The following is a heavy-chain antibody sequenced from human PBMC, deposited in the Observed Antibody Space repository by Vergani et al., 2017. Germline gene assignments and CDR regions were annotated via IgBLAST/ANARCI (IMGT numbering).Heavy chain of an antibody. CDR3: AKDPLWFGELSGGYFDY. CDR1: GFTFSSYG. J-gene: IGHJ4*02. Sequence: VQLVESGGGLVKPGGSLRLSCAASGFTFSSYGMHWVRQAPGKGLEWVAVISYDGSNKYYADSVKGRFTISRDNSKNTLYLQMNSLRAEDTAVYYCAKDPLWFGELSGGYFDYWGQGTLVTVSS. D-gene: IGHD3-10*01. V-gene: IGHV3-30*18. CDR2: ISYDGSNK.